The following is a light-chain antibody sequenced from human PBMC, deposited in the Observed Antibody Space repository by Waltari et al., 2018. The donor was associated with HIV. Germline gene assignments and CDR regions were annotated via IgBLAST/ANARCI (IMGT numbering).Light chain of an antibody. CDR1: SGDIGTYKY. CDR2: DVN. J-gene: IGLJ1*01. Sequence: QSALTQPASVSGSPGQSIAISCTGTSGDIGTYKYVSWYQQQPGKLTKLIIYDVNVRPSGVSDRFSGSKSGNTATLTISGLHSDDEADYYCCSYTVNSTGVFGAGTKITV. V-gene: IGLV2-14*03. CDR3: CSYTVNSTGV.